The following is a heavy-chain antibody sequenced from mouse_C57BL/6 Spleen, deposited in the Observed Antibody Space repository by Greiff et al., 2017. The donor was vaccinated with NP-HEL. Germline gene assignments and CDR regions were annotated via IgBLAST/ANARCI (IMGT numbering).Heavy chain of an antibody. D-gene: IGHD1-1*01. V-gene: IGHV3-6*01. Sequence: EVKLLESGPGLVKPSQSLSLTCSVPGYSITSGYYWNWIRQFPGNKLEWMGYISYDGSNNYNPSLKNRISITRDTSKNQFFLKLNSVTTEDTATYYCASPYYGSSIYWYFDVWGTGTTVTVSS. CDR1: GYSITSGYY. CDR3: ASPYYGSSIYWYFDV. J-gene: IGHJ1*03. CDR2: ISYDGSN.